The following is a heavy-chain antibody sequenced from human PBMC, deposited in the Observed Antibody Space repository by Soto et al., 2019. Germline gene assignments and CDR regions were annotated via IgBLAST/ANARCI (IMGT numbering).Heavy chain of an antibody. Sequence: ASVKVSCKASGYTFTSYGISWVRQAPGQGLEWMGWISAYNGNTNYAQKLQGRVTMTTDTSTSTAYMELRSLRSDDTAVYYCARDGGGVDIVVVVAAQELDYWGQGTLVTVS. J-gene: IGHJ4*02. CDR1: GYTFTSYG. CDR3: ARDGGGVDIVVVVAAQELDY. V-gene: IGHV1-18*01. CDR2: ISAYNGNT. D-gene: IGHD2-15*01.